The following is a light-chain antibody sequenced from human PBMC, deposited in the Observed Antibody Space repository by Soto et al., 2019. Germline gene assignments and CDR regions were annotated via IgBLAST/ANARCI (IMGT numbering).Light chain of an antibody. CDR2: AAS. J-gene: IGKJ2*01. CDR1: QAISSS. V-gene: IGKV1-9*01. Sequence: DIQLTQSPSFLSASVGDRVTITCRASQAISSSLAWYQHNPGKAPKLLIYAASTLQNGVPSSFSGSGSGTALTITISSLQPEDLETYYCQHLNDYRYTFGEGTKVEIK. CDR3: QHLNDYRYT.